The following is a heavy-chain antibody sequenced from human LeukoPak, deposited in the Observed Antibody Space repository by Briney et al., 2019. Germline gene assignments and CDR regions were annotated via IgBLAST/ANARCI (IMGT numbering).Heavy chain of an antibody. CDR2: IYWNDDK. D-gene: IGHD2-2*02. CDR3: ARGYCSSTSCYTFDI. CDR1: GFSLSTSGVG. J-gene: IGHJ3*02. V-gene: IGHV2-5*01. Sequence: SGPTLVNPTQTLTLTCTFSGFSLSTSGVGVDWIRHPPGKALEWLALIYWNDDKRDSPSLKSRLTITKDTSKNQVVLTMTNMDPVDTATYYCARGYCSSTSCYTFDIWGQGTMVTVSS.